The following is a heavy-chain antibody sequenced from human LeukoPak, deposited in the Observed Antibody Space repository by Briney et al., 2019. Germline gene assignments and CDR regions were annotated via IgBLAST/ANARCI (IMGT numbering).Heavy chain of an antibody. J-gene: IGHJ4*02. CDR3: ARGHVLNDF. Sequence: GGSLRLSCAASGFTFSTYAMNWGRQAPGKGLEWVSYISSGSSTIYYADSVKGRFTISRDNAKNSLYLQMNSLRDEDTAVYYCARGHVLNDFWGQGTLVTVSS. CDR2: ISSGSSTI. CDR1: GFTFSTYA. V-gene: IGHV3-48*02. D-gene: IGHD4/OR15-4a*01.